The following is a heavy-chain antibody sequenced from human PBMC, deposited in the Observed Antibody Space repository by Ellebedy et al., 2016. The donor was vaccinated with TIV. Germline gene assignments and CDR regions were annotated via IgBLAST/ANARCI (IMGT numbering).Heavy chain of an antibody. CDR3: ARDLTQYVSGAGLSDS. J-gene: IGHJ4*02. V-gene: IGHV3-30-3*01. Sequence: PGGSLRLSCEASGFPFRNYAMHWVRQSPRKGLEWVAIVSFDIDKKFYTDSVKGRFTISRDNSKNTLYLDMNSLGVDDTAVYYCARDLTQYVSGAGLSDSWGQGTLVTVSS. CDR1: GFPFRNYA. CDR2: VSFDIDKK. D-gene: IGHD6-25*01.